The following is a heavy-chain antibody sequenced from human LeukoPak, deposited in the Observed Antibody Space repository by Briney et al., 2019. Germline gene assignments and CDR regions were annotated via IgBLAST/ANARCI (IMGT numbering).Heavy chain of an antibody. J-gene: IGHJ4*02. V-gene: IGHV3-66*01. CDR1: GFTVSSNS. Sequence: GGSLGLSCTVSGFTVSSNSMSWVRQAPGKGPEWVSVIFSGGRIYYADSVRGRFTISRDESKNSLYLQMNSLRAEDTAVYYCARDLPAGIAAAATFDYWGQGTLVTVPS. CDR3: ARDLPAGIAAAATFDY. D-gene: IGHD6-13*01. CDR2: IFSGGRI.